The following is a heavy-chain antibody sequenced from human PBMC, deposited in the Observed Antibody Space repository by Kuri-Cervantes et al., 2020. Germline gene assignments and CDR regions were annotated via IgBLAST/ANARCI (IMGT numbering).Heavy chain of an antibody. CDR1: GFSLTAGGMG. V-gene: IGHV2-26*01. Sequence: SGPTLVKPTQTLTLTCTFSGFSLTAGGMGVSWIRQPPGKALEWLAHIFSNDEKSYSTSLKSRLTISKDTSKSQVVLTMTNMDPVDTATYYCARQWLEDAFDIWGQGSMVTVSS. CDR2: IFSNDEK. CDR3: ARQWLEDAFDI. J-gene: IGHJ3*02. D-gene: IGHD6-19*01.